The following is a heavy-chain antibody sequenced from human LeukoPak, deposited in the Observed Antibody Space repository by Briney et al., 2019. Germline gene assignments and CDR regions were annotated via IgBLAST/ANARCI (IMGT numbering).Heavy chain of an antibody. J-gene: IGHJ4*02. CDR1: GGSISSSNW. Sequence: PSGTLSLTCAVSGGSISSSNWWSWVRQPPGKCLEWIGEIYHSGSTNYNPSLKSLVTISVDKSKNQFSLKLSSVTAADTAVYYCARAPETEIFDYWGQGTLVTVSS. CDR2: IYHSGST. CDR3: ARAPETEIFDY. V-gene: IGHV4-4*02. D-gene: IGHD5-24*01.